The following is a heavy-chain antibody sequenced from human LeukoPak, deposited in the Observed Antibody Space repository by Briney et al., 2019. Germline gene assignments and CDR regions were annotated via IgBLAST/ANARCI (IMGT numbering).Heavy chain of an antibody. J-gene: IGHJ3*02. CDR2: ISGSGGST. V-gene: IGHV3-23*01. Sequence: GGSLRLSCAASGFTFSSYAMSWVRQAPGKGLEWVSGISGSGGSTYYADSVKGRFTIFRDNSKNTLYLQMNSLRDEDTAVYYCARDASQARRDGYNYWAFDIWGQGTMVTVSS. CDR3: ARDASQARRDGYNYWAFDI. CDR1: GFTFSSYA. D-gene: IGHD5-24*01.